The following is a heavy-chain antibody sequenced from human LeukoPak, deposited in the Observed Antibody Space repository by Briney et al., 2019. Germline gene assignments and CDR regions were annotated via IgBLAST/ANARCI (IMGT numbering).Heavy chain of an antibody. CDR2: ISYDGSNK. V-gene: IGHV3-30*04. CDR1: GFTFSNYA. Sequence: GRSLRLSCAASGFTFSNYAMHWVRQAPGKGLEWVAVISYDGSNKYYADSVKGRFTISRDNSKNTLYLQMNSLRAEDTAVYYCARGISGKEPGNYWGQGTLVTVSS. CDR3: ARGISGKEPGNY. D-gene: IGHD1-14*01. J-gene: IGHJ4*02.